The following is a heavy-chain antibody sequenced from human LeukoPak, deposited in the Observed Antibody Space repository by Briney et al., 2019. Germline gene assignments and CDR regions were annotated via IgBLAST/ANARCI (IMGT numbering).Heavy chain of an antibody. Sequence: PGGPLRLSCAASGFTFSSYSMNWVRQAPGQGLEWVSSISSSSSYIYYADSVKGRLTISRDNAKNSLYLQMNSLRAEDTAVYYCARDSGIFGVVIFDYWGQGTLVNVSS. V-gene: IGHV3-21*01. CDR3: ARDSGIFGVVIFDY. J-gene: IGHJ4*02. D-gene: IGHD3-3*01. CDR2: ISSSSSYI. CDR1: GFTFSSYS.